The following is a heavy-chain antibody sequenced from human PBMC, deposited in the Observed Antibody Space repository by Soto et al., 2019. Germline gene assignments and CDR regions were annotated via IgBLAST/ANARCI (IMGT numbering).Heavy chain of an antibody. CDR2: ISCCGGTA. D-gene: IGHD6-19*01. V-gene: IGHV3-23*01. CDR1: GFNFNKYA. CDR3: AKADGEQWLLPHLEN. Sequence: EVQLLESGGDLVRPGESLRLSCAASGFNFNKYAMSWVRQAPGEGLEWVSGISCCGGTASYADSVKGRFTIARDDSKNTLFLYMNSLRVEDTAEYYCAKADGEQWLLPHLENWGRGTLVTVS. J-gene: IGHJ4*02.